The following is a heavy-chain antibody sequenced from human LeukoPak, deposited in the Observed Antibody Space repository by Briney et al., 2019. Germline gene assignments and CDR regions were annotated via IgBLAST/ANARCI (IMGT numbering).Heavy chain of an antibody. J-gene: IGHJ4*02. CDR1: GGTFSSYS. V-gene: IGHV1-69*04. CDR2: IIPMLGIA. Sequence: SVKVSCKASGGTFSSYSISWVRQAPGQGLEWMGRIIPMLGIANYAQQFQGRVTITAHKSTSTAYMQLSSLRSEDTAVYYCARDSAGFVYWGQGALVTVPS. CDR3: ARDSAGFVY. D-gene: IGHD6-19*01.